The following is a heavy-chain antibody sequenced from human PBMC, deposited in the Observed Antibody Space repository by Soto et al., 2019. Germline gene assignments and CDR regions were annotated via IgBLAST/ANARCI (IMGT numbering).Heavy chain of an antibody. CDR3: ARDGAYCSGTGCRDYYHYMDV. D-gene: IGHD2-2*01. CDR1: GFSFSDYS. CDR2: ISGSSSYI. V-gene: IGHV3-21*01. Sequence: EVQLVESVGGLVKPGGSLRLSCAASGFSFSDYSMNWVRQAPGKGLEWVSSISGSSSYIYYADSLKGRVTVSRDNAEKSLYLQMNRLRAEDTAVYYCARDGAYCSGTGCRDYYHYMDVWGKGTTVTVSS. J-gene: IGHJ6*03.